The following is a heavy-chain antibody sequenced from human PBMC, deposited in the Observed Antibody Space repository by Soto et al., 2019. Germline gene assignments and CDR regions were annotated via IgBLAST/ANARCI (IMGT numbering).Heavy chain of an antibody. Sequence: PGGSLRLSCAASGFTFSNYWMHWVRQTPGKGLVWVSRIKSDGSSTNYADSVKGRFTISRDNAKKTLNLQMNSLRAEDTAVYYCARENNAVAGTMDVWGQGTTVTVSS. V-gene: IGHV3-74*01. D-gene: IGHD6-13*01. CDR1: GFTFSNYW. J-gene: IGHJ6*02. CDR2: IKSDGSST. CDR3: ARENNAVAGTMDV.